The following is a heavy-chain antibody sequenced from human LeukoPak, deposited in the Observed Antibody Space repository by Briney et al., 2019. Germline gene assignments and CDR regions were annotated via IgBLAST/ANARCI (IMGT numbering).Heavy chain of an antibody. V-gene: IGHV3-30*04. J-gene: IGHJ4*02. CDR3: AKDPSLITMVRGVLKLSYYFDY. Sequence: PGTSLRLSCAASGFNFSSYAMHWVRQAPGEGLEWVGLISYGGIDKSYADSVKGRFTISRDSSKRTLYLQMNSLRAEDTAMYYCAKDPSLITMVRGVLKLSYYFDYWGQGTLVTVSS. CDR2: ISYGGIDK. D-gene: IGHD3-10*01. CDR1: GFNFSSYA.